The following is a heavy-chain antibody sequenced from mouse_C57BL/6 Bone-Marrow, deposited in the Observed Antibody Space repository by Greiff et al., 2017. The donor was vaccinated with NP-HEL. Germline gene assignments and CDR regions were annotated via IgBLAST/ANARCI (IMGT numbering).Heavy chain of an antibody. CDR2: IAPNSGGT. J-gene: IGHJ4*01. V-gene: IGHV1-72*01. CDR3: ARLTGDYAMDY. CDR1: GYTFTSYW. Sequence: QVQLQQPGAELVKPGASVKLSCKASGYTFTSYWMHWVKQRPGRGLEWIGRIAPNSGGTKYNEKFTSKATLTVDKPSSTAYRQLSSLTSEDPAVYKCARLTGDYAMDYWGQGTSVTVSS. D-gene: IGHD4-1*01.